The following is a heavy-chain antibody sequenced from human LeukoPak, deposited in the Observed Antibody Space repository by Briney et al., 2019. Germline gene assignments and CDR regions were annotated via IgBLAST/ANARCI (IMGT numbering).Heavy chain of an antibody. CDR2: IWYDGTKT. Sequence: GRSLRLSCAASGFTFSNFGMHWVRQAPGKGLEWVAVIWYDGTKTHYVDSVKGRFTISRDNSKSTLYLQMDSLRVEDTAVYYWAKDGSGPYGSLFDPWGQGTLVIVSS. J-gene: IGHJ5*02. CDR3: AKDGSGPYGSLFDP. D-gene: IGHD6-19*01. V-gene: IGHV3-33*06. CDR1: GFTFSNFG.